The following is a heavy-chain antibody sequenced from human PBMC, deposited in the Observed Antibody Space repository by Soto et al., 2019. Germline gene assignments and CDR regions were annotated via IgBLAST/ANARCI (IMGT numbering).Heavy chain of an antibody. J-gene: IGHJ6*02. CDR2: ITGSSSYI. D-gene: IGHD3-9*01. CDR1: GFTFSGSY. V-gene: IGHV3-11*06. Sequence: QVQLVESGGGLVEPGGSLRLSCAASGFTFSGSYMNWIRQAPGKGLEWVSSITGSSSYIFYADSVKGRFTISRDNAKNTVYLQVNSLRAEDTGVYYCARLVASETGYGMDVWGQGTTVTVSS. CDR3: ARLVASETGYGMDV.